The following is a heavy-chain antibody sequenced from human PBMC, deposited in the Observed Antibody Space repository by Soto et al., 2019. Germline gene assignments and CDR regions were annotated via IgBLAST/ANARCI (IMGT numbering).Heavy chain of an antibody. D-gene: IGHD3-10*01. CDR3: ARRITMVRGAFDY. V-gene: IGHV3-23*01. Sequence: GGSLRLSCAASGFTFSSYTMNWVRKAPGKGLEWVSAISGSGGSTYYADSVKGRFTISRDNSKNTLYLQMNSLRAEDTAVYYCARRITMVRGAFDYWGQGTLVTVSS. CDR1: GFTFSSYT. CDR2: ISGSGGST. J-gene: IGHJ4*02.